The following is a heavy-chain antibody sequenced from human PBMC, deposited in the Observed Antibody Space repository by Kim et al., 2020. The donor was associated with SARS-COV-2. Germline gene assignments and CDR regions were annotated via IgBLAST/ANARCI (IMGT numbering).Heavy chain of an antibody. V-gene: IGHV3-7*01. Sequence: TKRHYADSVKGRFTITRDNAQNSLYLQMNSLTVEDTAIYYCAREDGTFDYWGQGILVTVSS. J-gene: IGHJ4*02. CDR2: TKR. CDR3: AREDGTFDY.